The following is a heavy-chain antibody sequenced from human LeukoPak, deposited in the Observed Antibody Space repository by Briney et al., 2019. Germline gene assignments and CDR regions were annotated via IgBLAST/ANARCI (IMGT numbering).Heavy chain of an antibody. V-gene: IGHV3-7*01. CDR2: IKQDGSEK. D-gene: IGHD5-24*01. CDR1: GFTFYDYG. Sequence: GGSLRLSCAASGFTFYDYGMSWVRQAPGKGLEWGANIKQDGSEKYYVDSMKGRFTISRDNAKTSLYLQMNSLRAEDTAVYYCARVARVGGGYGYNSGLFDYWGQGTLVTVSS. J-gene: IGHJ4*02. CDR3: ARVARVGGGYGYNSGLFDY.